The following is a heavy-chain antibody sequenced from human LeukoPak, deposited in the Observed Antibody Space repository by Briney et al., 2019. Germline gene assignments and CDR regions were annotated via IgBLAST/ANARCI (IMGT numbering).Heavy chain of an antibody. CDR3: ARVTGDLYFDY. Sequence: PSETLSLTCTVSSGSISSYYWSWIRQPPGKGLEWIGYIYYSGSTNYNPSLKSRVTISVDTSKNQFSLKLSSVTAADTAVYYCARVTGDLYFDYWGQGTLVTVSS. D-gene: IGHD7-27*01. CDR1: SGSISSYY. J-gene: IGHJ4*02. V-gene: IGHV4-59*01. CDR2: IYYSGST.